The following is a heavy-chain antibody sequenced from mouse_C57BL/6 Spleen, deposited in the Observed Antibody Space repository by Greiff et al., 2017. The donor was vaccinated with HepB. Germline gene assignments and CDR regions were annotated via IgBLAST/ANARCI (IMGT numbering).Heavy chain of an antibody. V-gene: IGHV1-54*01. J-gene: IGHJ4*01. CDR2: INPGSGGT. Sequence: QVQLQQSGAELVRPGTSVKVSCKASGYAFTNYLIEWVKQRPGQGLEWIGVINPGSGGTNYNEKFKGKATLTADKSSSTAYMQLSSLTSEDSAVYFCARWGDYGYAMDYWGQGTSVTVSS. D-gene: IGHD2-4*01. CDR1: GYAFTNYL. CDR3: ARWGDYGYAMDY.